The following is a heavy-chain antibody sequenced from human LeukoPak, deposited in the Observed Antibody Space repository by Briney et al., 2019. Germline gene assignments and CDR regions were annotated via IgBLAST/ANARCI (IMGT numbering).Heavy chain of an antibody. V-gene: IGHV3-30*18. CDR3: VKGAESYCDSRSDY. CDR2: ISYDGSNK. D-gene: IGHD3-22*01. CDR1: GFTFSSFG. Sequence: GGSLRLTCAASGFTFSSFGMHWVRQAPGKGLEWVAVISYDGSNKYYADSVRGRFTISRDNSKNTLYLQMNSLRAEDTAVFYCVKGAESYCDSRSDYWGQGTLVTVSS. J-gene: IGHJ4*02.